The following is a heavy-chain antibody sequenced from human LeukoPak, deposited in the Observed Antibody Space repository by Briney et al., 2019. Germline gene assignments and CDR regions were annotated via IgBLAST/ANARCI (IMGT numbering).Heavy chain of an antibody. CDR3: ASHMRSRYSGYDHPTS. J-gene: IGHJ5*02. D-gene: IGHD5-12*01. CDR1: GDSISNAY. CDR2: SYYSGST. V-gene: IGHV4-59*08. Sequence: PCEALFHTCCVSGDSISNAYCGSVRQPRGKELEWVGYSYYSGSTNYNPSLKSRVTISIDTSKNQFSLKLSSVTAADTAVYYCASHMRSRYSGYDHPTSWGQGTLVTVSS.